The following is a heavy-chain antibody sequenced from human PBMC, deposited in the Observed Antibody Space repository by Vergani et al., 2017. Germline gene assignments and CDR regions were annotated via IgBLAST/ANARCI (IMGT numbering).Heavy chain of an antibody. J-gene: IGHJ4*02. D-gene: IGHD3/OR15-3a*01. V-gene: IGHV4-38-2*02. CDR2: VFHLGTL. CDR1: GVSITGGNY. Sequence: QVQLQESGPGLLRPSETLSLTCRVSGVSITGGNYWGWVRQSPVRGLEWLGSVFHLGTLYYNPSLPRRATVSMDANNHFSLNLTSVTAADPAVYYCVRDFHSRGPFDVWGQGSLVTVAS. CDR3: VRDFHSRGPFDV.